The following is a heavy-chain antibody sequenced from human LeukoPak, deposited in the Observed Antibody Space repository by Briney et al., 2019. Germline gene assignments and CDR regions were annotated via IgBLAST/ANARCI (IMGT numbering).Heavy chain of an antibody. CDR2: INNSGSN. D-gene: IGHD6-19*01. V-gene: IGHV4-34*01. CDR1: GGSFSGYY. J-gene: IGHJ4*02. CDR3: ASGSGAVAGRTRSHFDY. Sequence: PSETLSLTCAVYGGSFSGYYWSWIRQPPGKGREWSGEINNSGSNNYNTSLKSRVTISVDTSNTHFSLKLSSVTAADTAVYYCASGSGAVAGRTRSHFDYWGQGTLVPVSS.